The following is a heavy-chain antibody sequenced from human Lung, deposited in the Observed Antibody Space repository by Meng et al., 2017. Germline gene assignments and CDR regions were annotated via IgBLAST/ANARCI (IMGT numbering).Heavy chain of an antibody. CDR1: GASVSSGSHY. D-gene: IGHD1-26*01. V-gene: IGHV4-61*01. CDR2: MDYSRRP. Sequence: QGQLQTSGPGLVRTSENPSLNCTVSGASVSSGSHYWSWIRQTPVKGLEWIAYMDYSRRPNYSPSLKSRFTMSTDTSKNQLSLKLSSVTAADTAVCYCAGGPWELDFWGQGTLVTVSS. J-gene: IGHJ4*02. CDR3: AGGPWELDF.